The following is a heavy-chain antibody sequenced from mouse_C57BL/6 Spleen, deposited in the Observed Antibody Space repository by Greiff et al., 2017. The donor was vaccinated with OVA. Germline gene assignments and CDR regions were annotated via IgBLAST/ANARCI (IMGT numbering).Heavy chain of an antibody. J-gene: IGHJ4*01. CDR3: ARWDWSRAMDY. V-gene: IGHV1-59*01. Sequence: QVQLQQPGAELVRPGTSVKLSCKASGYTFTSYWMHWVKQRPGQGLEWIGVIDPSDSSPNYNQKFKGKATLTVDTSSSTAYMQLSSLTSEDSAVYYCARWDWSRAMDYWGQGTSVTVSS. CDR2: IDPSDSSP. D-gene: IGHD4-1*01. CDR1: GYTFTSYW.